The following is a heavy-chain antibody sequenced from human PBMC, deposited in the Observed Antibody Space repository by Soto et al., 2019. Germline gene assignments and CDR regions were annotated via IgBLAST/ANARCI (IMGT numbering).Heavy chain of an antibody. CDR2: ISGSGGST. V-gene: IGHV3-23*01. J-gene: IGHJ6*03. CDR1: GFTFSSYA. CDR3: AKVRSYYYGSWSSLNYMDV. Sequence: EVQLLESGGGLVQPGGSLRLSCAASGFTFSSYAMSWVRQAPGKGLEWVSAISGSGGSTYYADSVKGRFTISSDNSKNTLYLQMNSLRAEDTAVYYCAKVRSYYYGSWSSLNYMDVWGKGTTVTVSS. D-gene: IGHD3-10*01.